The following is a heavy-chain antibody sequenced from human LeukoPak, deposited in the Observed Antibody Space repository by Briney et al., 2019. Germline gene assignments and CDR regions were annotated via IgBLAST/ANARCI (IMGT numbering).Heavy chain of an antibody. D-gene: IGHD1-26*01. J-gene: IGHJ5*02. Sequence: GSLRLSCAASGVTVSSNYMSWGRQAPGEGVEWVSVIYSGGSTYYADSVKGRFTISRDNSKNTLYLQMNSLRAEDTAVYYCARDVGSSGRSTWGQGTLVTVSS. V-gene: IGHV3-66*01. CDR2: IYSGGST. CDR1: GVTVSSNY. CDR3: ARDVGSSGRST.